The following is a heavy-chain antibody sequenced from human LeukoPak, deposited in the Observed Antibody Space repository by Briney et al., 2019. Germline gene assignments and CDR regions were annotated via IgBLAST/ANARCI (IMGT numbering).Heavy chain of an antibody. CDR3: ARDQRQRDAFDI. CDR2: ISGSGGST. CDR1: GFTFSSYA. D-gene: IGHD6-25*01. Sequence: GGSLRLSCVVSGFTFSSYAMSWVRQAPGKGLEWVSGISGSGGSTYYADSVKGRFTISRDNTKNTPYLQMNSLRAEDTAVYYCARDQRQRDAFDIWGQGTMVTVSS. J-gene: IGHJ3*02. V-gene: IGHV3-23*01.